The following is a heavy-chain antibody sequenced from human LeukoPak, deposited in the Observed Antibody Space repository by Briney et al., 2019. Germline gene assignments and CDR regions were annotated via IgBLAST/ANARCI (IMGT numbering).Heavy chain of an antibody. CDR1: GFTLSNYW. Sequence: GGSLRLSCAASGFTLSNYWMYWVRQDPGKGLLWVSRINNDGSSTVYADSVKGRFTISRDNAKNTLYLQMNSLRAADTAVYYCARGGNYSTLDFWGQGTLVTVSS. V-gene: IGHV3-74*03. J-gene: IGHJ4*02. D-gene: IGHD1-7*01. CDR2: INNDGSST. CDR3: ARGGNYSTLDF.